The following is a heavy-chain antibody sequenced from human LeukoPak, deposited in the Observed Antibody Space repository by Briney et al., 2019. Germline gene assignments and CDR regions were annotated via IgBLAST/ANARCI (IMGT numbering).Heavy chain of an antibody. CDR2: ISDSGGNT. CDR1: GFTFNSYA. J-gene: IGHJ4*02. CDR3: ARHRSSWLIDY. Sequence: GGSLRLSCAASGFTFNSYAMSWVRQAPWERRQWVSGISDSGGNTYYADSVRGRFTISRDNSKNTLYLQMNSLRAEDTAVYYCARHRSSWLIDYWGQGTLVTVSS. D-gene: IGHD6-6*01. V-gene: IGHV3-23*01.